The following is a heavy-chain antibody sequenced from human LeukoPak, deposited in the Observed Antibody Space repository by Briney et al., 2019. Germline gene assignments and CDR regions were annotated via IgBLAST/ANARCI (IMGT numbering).Heavy chain of an antibody. CDR2: ITITGTL. Sequence: WSLRLSCASSGFTFSTYSLNWVRQAPGKVLEWLSHITITGTLYYADSVKGRFTVSRDNAENSLYLQMNSLRAEDTAVYYCASDYGGINRDYWGQGTLVTVSS. V-gene: IGHV3-48*01. D-gene: IGHD4-23*01. CDR1: GFTFSTYS. CDR3: ASDYGGINRDY. J-gene: IGHJ4*02.